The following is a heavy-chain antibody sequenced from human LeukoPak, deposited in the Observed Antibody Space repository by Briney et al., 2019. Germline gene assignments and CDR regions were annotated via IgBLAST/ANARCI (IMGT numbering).Heavy chain of an antibody. V-gene: IGHV3-21*01. Sequence: SVKGRFTISRDNAKNSLYLQMNSVRAEDTAVYYCARDDCGDFNDAFDIWGQGTMVTVSS. J-gene: IGHJ3*02. CDR3: ARDDCGDFNDAFDI. D-gene: IGHD2-21*02.